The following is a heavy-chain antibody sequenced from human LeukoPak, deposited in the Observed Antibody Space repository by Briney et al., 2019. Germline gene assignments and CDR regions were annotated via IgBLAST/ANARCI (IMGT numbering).Heavy chain of an antibody. J-gene: IGHJ4*02. Sequence: GGSLRLSCAASAFTFTNYDFHWVRQAPGKGLEWVAFIRHDGSGKYYADSVKGRFTISRDNSKNTLYLQMNILRAEDTAVYYCAKGDYXGQGTLVTVSS. CDR1: AFTFTNYD. V-gene: IGHV3-30*02. CDR2: IRHDGSGK. CDR3: AKGDY.